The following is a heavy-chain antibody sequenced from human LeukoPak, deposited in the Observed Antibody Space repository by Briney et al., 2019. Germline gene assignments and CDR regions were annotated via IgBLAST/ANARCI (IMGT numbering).Heavy chain of an antibody. J-gene: IGHJ5*02. CDR2: IYTSGST. CDR1: GGSISSYD. CDR3: ARALGYCSSTSCYFSFEP. V-gene: IGHV4-4*07. Sequence: PSETLSLTCTASGGSISSYDLSWIRQPAGKGLEWIGRIYTSGSTNYNPSLKSRVTMSVDTSKNQFSLKLGSVTAADTAVYYCARALGYCSSTSCYFSFEPWGEGTVVSV. D-gene: IGHD2-2*01.